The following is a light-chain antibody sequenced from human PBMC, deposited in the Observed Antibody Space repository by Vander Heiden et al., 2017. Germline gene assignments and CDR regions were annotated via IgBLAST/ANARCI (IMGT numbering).Light chain of an antibody. CDR3: QSADSSGTYEV. CDR2: KDS. Sequence: SHELTQPPSVSVSLGQTASITCSGDGLAKQYAYWYQQKPGQAPVLVIYKDSERPSGIPDRFSGSSSGTTVTLTISGVQAEDEADYYCQSADSSGTYEVFGTGTKVTVL. J-gene: IGLJ1*01. CDR1: GLAKQY. V-gene: IGLV3-25*03.